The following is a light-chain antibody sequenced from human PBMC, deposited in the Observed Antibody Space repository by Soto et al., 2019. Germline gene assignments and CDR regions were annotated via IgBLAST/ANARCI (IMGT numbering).Light chain of an antibody. V-gene: IGKV3-15*01. J-gene: IGKJ1*01. CDR3: HQYFNWT. Sequence: EIVMTQSPATLSVSQGERATLSCRASQSVSSNLVWYQQKPGQAPRLLIYDAPTRATGIPARFSGRGSGTEFTLTISSLQSEDFAVYSGHQYFNWTFGQGTKVDIK. CDR2: DAP. CDR1: QSVSSN.